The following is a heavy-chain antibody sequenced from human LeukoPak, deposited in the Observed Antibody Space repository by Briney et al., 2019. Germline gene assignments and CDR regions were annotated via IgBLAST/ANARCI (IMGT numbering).Heavy chain of an antibody. CDR3: ARDRGSRAFDP. CDR1: GGSISSGDYY. CDR2: IYYSGST. V-gene: IGHV4-30-4*01. Sequence: PSETLSLTCTVSGGSISSGDYYWSWIRQPPGKGREWIGYIYYSGSTYYNPSLKSRVTISVDTSKNQFSLKLSSVTAADTAVYYCARDRGSRAFDPWGQGTLVTVSS. J-gene: IGHJ5*02. D-gene: IGHD6-13*01.